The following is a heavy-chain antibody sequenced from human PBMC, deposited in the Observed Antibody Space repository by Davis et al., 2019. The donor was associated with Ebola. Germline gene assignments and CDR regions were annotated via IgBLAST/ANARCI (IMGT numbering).Heavy chain of an antibody. CDR2: ISGSGGRT. Sequence: GGSLRLSCPPSGLTFSCYGMHGVRQAPGKGLEWVSGISGSGGRTYYADSVKGRFTISRDNSKNTLYLQMNSLRVEDTAIYYCAKDTSNVWFDVWGQGTMVTVSS. V-gene: IGHV3-23*01. CDR1: GLTFSCYG. CDR3: AKDTSNVWFDV. J-gene: IGHJ3*01. D-gene: IGHD6-19*01.